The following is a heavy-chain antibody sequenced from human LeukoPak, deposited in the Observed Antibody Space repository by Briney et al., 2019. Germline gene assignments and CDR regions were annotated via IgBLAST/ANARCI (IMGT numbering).Heavy chain of an antibody. CDR3: ARDLELVYYDSSGYDY. CDR1: GFTSSSYW. V-gene: IGHV3-74*01. CDR2: INSDGSNT. Sequence: GGSLRLSCAASGFTSSSYWMHWVRQVPGKGLVWVSRINSDGSNTRYADSVKGRFTISRDNAKNTLYLQMNSLRAEDTAVYYCARDLELVYYDSSGYDYWCQGTLVIVSS. D-gene: IGHD3-22*01. J-gene: IGHJ4*02.